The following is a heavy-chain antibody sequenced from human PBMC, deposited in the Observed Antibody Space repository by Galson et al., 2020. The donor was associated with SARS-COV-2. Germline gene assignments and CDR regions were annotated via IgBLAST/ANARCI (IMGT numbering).Heavy chain of an antibody. CDR2: ISSNGGST. J-gene: IGHJ4*02. CDR3: VKDRYCSSTSCLGQTFDC. CDR1: GFTFSRSA. D-gene: IGHD2-2*01. V-gene: IGHV3-64D*06. Sequence: GGSLRLSCSASGFTFSRSAMHWVRQAPGKGLEYVSAISSNGGSTYYADSVKGRFTISRDNSKNTLYRQMSSLRAEDTAVYYCVKDRYCSSTSCLGQTFDCWGQGTLVTVSS.